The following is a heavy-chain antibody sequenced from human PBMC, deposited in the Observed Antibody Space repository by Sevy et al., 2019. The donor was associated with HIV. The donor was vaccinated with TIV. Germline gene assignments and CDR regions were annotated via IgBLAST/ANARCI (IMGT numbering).Heavy chain of an antibody. CDR3: AIVPTALDGDDVLTRQNWFDP. V-gene: IGHV1-18*01. D-gene: IGHD3-9*01. Sequence: ASVKVSCKVSGFVFLTYGITWVRQAPGQGLEWMGWISAYNGNRNYAQKLQGRVTMTTDTSPNTDTTTSYMELSSLRPDDPAVYYCAIVPTALDGDDVLTRQNWFDPWGQGTLVTVSS. CDR1: GFVFLTYG. J-gene: IGHJ5*02. CDR2: ISAYNGNR.